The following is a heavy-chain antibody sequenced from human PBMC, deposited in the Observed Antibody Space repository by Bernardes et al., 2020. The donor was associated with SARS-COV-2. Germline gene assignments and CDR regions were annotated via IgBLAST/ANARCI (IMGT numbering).Heavy chain of an antibody. J-gene: IGHJ3*02. CDR2: IYRSGNI. Sequence: SEPLSLTCTVSGDSFSGSNWWGCVRQVPGTQLEWIGEIYRSGNINYCPSFKSRVIISIDKPNHRFSLSMTSVTAADTAMYYCVRTGSSWKTGAFDIWGPGIKVIVSS. D-gene: IGHD6-13*01. CDR3: VRTGSSWKTGAFDI. V-gene: IGHV4-4*02. CDR1: GDSFSGSNW.